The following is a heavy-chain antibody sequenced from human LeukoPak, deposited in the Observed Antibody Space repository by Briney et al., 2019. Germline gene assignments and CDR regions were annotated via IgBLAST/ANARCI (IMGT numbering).Heavy chain of an antibody. D-gene: IGHD3-16*01. J-gene: IGHJ6*02. CDR2: IKGDGSST. CDR3: ARGGGLDV. Sequence: GGSLRLSCAASGFTFSNYWMHWVRKTPGEGLVCVSLIKGDGSSTTYADSVKGRFTISRDNAKNSLYLQMSNLRAEDTAVYFCARGGGLDVWGQGATVTVSS. V-gene: IGHV3-74*01. CDR1: GFTFSNYW.